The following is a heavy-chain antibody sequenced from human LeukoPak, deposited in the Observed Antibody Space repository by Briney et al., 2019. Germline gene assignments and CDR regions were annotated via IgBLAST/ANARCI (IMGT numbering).Heavy chain of an antibody. Sequence: GGSLRLSCAASGFTFSSYSMNWVRQAPGKGLEWVSSISSSSSYIYYADSVKGRFTISRDNAKNSLYLQMNSLRAEDTAVYYCASTPIVVVPAASQRTFDYWGQGTLVTVSS. CDR2: ISSSSSYI. J-gene: IGHJ4*02. V-gene: IGHV3-21*01. CDR3: ASTPIVVVPAASQRTFDY. D-gene: IGHD2-2*01. CDR1: GFTFSSYS.